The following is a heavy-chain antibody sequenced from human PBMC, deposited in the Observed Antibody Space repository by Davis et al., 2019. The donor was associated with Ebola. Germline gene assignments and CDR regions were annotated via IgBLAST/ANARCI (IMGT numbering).Heavy chain of an antibody. J-gene: IGHJ4*02. D-gene: IGHD6-13*01. V-gene: IGHV3-33*06. CDR3: AKGFRQLAGGFDY. CDR1: GFTFSSYG. CDR2: IWYDGSNE. Sequence: GESLKISCAASGFTFSSYGMHWVRQAPGKGLEWVAVIWYDGSNEDYADSVKGRFTISRDNSKNTLYLQMNSLRAEDTAVYYCAKGFRQLAGGFDYWGQGTLVTVSS.